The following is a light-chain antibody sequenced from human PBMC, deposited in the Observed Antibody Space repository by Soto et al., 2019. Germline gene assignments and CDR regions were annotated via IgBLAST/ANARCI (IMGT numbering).Light chain of an antibody. CDR1: QSIKSN. CDR2: GAS. CDR3: QQYNNWPLWT. J-gene: IGKJ1*01. V-gene: IGKV3-15*01. Sequence: EIVMTQPPGTLSVSPGERATLSCRASQSIKSNLAWYQQKPGQAPRLLIYGASTRATGIPARFSGSGSGTEFTLTISSLQSEDFAVYYCQQYNNWPLWTFGQGTKVEIK.